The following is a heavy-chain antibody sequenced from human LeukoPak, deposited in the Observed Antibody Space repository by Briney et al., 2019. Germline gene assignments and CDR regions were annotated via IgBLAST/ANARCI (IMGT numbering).Heavy chain of an antibody. CDR2: INAGNGNT. D-gene: IGHD2-21*02. Sequence: GASVKVSCKASGYTFTSYAMHWVRQAPGQRLEWMGWINAGNGNTKYSQKFQGRVTITRDTSASTAYMELSSLRSEDTAVYYCARDRKIVTAGGQPGDYWGQGTLVTVSS. V-gene: IGHV1-3*01. CDR3: ARDRKIVTAGGQPGDY. CDR1: GYTFTSYA. J-gene: IGHJ4*02.